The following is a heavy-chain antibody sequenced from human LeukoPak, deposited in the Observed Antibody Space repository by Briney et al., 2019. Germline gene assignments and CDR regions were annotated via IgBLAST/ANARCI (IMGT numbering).Heavy chain of an antibody. CDR3: ANLKESSGGWLEYFQH. CDR2: IKQDGSEK. D-gene: IGHD6-19*01. V-gene: IGHV3-7*01. J-gene: IGHJ1*01. CDR1: GFTFSSYW. Sequence: PGGSLRLSCAASGFTFSSYWMSWVRQAPGKGLEWVANIKQDGSEKYYVDSVKGRFTISRNNAKNSLYLQMNGLRAEDTAVYYCANLKESSGGWLEYFQHWGQGTLVTVSS.